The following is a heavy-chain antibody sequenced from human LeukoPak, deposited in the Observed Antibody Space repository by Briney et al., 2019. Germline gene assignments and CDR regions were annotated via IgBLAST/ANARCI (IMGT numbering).Heavy chain of an antibody. D-gene: IGHD4-17*01. CDR1: GFTFSSYA. CDR3: AIASPVYGDLNQNWFDP. CDR2: ISGSGGST. V-gene: IGHV3-23*01. J-gene: IGHJ5*02. Sequence: GGSLRLSCAASGFTFSSYAMSWVRQAPGKGLEWVSAISGSGGSTYYADSVKGRFTLSRDNSKNTLYLQMNSLRAEDTAVYYCAIASPVYGDLNQNWFDPWGQGTLVTVSS.